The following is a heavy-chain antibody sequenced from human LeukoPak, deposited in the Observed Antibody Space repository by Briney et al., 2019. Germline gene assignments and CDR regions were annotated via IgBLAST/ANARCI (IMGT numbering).Heavy chain of an antibody. Sequence: RGESLKISCKGSGYSFPSYWIGWVRQMPGKGLEWMGIIYLGDSDSRYSPSFQGQVTISADRSISTAYLQWSSLKASDTAMYYCARLLGSSGWYNFDYWGQGTLVTVSS. CDR1: GYSFPSYW. D-gene: IGHD6-19*01. CDR3: ARLLGSSGWYNFDY. J-gene: IGHJ4*02. V-gene: IGHV5-51*01. CDR2: IYLGDSDS.